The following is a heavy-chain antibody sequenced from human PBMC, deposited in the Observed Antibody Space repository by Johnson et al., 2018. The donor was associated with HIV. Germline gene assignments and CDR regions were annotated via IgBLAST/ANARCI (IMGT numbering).Heavy chain of an antibody. Sequence: VQLVESGGGLVQPGGSLRLSCAASGFTFDDYGMSWVRQVPGKGLEWVSGIAFSGNINQPESVKGRFTIYRDNVKGFLYLQMNSLTAADTAVYYCVRAHRADESFDLWGQGTMVTVAS. J-gene: IGHJ3*01. CDR1: GFTFDDYG. V-gene: IGHV3-13*01. CDR2: IAFSGNI. D-gene: IGHD1-14*01. CDR3: VRAHRADESFDL.